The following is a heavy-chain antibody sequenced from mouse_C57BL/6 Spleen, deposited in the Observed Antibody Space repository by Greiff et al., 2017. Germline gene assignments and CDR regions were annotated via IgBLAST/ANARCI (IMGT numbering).Heavy chain of an antibody. V-gene: IGHV2-6*01. J-gene: IGHJ4*01. Sequence: VQLVESGPGLVAPSQSLSITCTVSGFSLTSYGVDWVRQSPGKGLEWLGVIWGVGSTNYNSALKSRLSISKDNSKSQVFIKMNSLQTDDTAMYYCARTAQAYAMDYWGQGTSVTVSS. CDR2: IWGVGST. D-gene: IGHD3-2*02. CDR3: ARTAQAYAMDY. CDR1: GFSLTSYG.